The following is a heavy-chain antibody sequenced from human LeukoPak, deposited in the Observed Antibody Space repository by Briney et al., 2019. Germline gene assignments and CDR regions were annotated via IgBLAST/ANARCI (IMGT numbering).Heavy chain of an antibody. CDR3: ARHGSGCSSTSCYFDI. Sequence: GESLKISCKGSGYSFTSYWIGWVRQMPGKGLEWMGIIYPGDSDTRYSPSFQGQVTISADKSISTAYLQWSSLKASDTAMYYCARHGSGCSSTSCYFDIWGQGTMVTVSS. CDR2: IYPGDSDT. V-gene: IGHV5-51*01. J-gene: IGHJ3*02. D-gene: IGHD2-2*01. CDR1: GYSFTSYW.